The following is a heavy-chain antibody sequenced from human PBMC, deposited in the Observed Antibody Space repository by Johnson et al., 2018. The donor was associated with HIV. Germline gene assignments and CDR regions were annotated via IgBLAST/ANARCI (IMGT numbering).Heavy chain of an antibody. CDR2: ISSSGSTI. CDR3: AKVKSWGLDAFDI. CDR1: GFTFSDHY. D-gene: IGHD7-27*01. Sequence: VQLVESGGGLVKPGGSLRLSCAASGFTFSDHYMSWIRQAPGKGLEWVSYISSSGSTIYYADSVTGRFTISRDNAKNSLYLQMNSLRAEDTALYYCAKVKSWGLDAFDIWGQGTMVTVSS. V-gene: IGHV3-11*01. J-gene: IGHJ3*02.